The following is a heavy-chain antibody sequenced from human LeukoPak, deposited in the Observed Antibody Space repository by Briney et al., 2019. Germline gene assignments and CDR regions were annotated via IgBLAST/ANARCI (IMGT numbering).Heavy chain of an antibody. CDR1: GGTFSSYA. V-gene: IGHV1-69*04. D-gene: IGHD5-12*01. Sequence: EASVKVSCKASGGTFSSYAISWVRQAPGQGLEWMGRIIPILGIANYAQKFQGRVTITADKSTSTACMELSSLRSEDTAVYYCAREVFHGGYDSYYYYYMDVWGKGTTVTVSS. CDR3: AREVFHGGYDSYYYYYMDV. J-gene: IGHJ6*03. CDR2: IIPILGIA.